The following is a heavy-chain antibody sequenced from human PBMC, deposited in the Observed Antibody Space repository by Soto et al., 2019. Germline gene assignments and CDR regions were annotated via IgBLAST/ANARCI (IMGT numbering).Heavy chain of an antibody. CDR2: IYYSGST. Sequence: QVQLQESGPGLVKPSQTLSLTCTVSGGSISSGGYYWSWIRQHPGKGLEWIGYIYYSGSTYYNPSLRSRVTISVDTSKNQFSLKQSSVTAADTAVYYCARDRGSTTPSGMDVWGQGTTVTVSS. CDR1: GGSISSGGYY. D-gene: IGHD2-2*01. CDR3: ARDRGSTTPSGMDV. V-gene: IGHV4-31*03. J-gene: IGHJ6*02.